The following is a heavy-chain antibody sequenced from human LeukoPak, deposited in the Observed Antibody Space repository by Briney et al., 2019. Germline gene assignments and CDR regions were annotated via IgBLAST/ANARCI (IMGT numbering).Heavy chain of an antibody. Sequence: SQTLSLTCTVSGGSISSGGYYWSWIRQHPEKGLEWIGYIYYSGSTDYNPSLKSRVTISVDTSKNQFSLKLSSVSVADTAVYYCARHSRARGYGDYRGVFDYWGQGTLVTVSS. J-gene: IGHJ4*02. CDR1: GGSISSGGYY. D-gene: IGHD4-17*01. CDR3: ARHSRARGYGDYRGVFDY. V-gene: IGHV4-31*03. CDR2: IYYSGST.